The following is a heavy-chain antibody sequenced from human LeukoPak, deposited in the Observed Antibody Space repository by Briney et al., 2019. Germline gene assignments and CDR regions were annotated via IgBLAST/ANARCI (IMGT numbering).Heavy chain of an antibody. CDR2: ISWNSGSI. V-gene: IGHV3-9*01. CDR3: AKVISGNYYDSSGYYSD. D-gene: IGHD3-22*01. CDR1: GFPFDDYA. Sequence: SLRLSCAASGFPFDDYAMHWVRQAPGKGLEWVSGISWNSGSIGYADSVKGRFTISRDNAKNSLYLQMNSLRAEDTALYYCAKVISGNYYDSSGYYSDWGQGTLVTVSS. J-gene: IGHJ4*02.